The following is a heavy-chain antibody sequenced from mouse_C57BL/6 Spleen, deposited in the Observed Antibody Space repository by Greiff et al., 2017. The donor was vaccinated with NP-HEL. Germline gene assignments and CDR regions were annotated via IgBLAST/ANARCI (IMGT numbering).Heavy chain of an antibody. Sequence: QVQLQQPGAELVKPGASVKLSCKASGYTFTSYWMQWVKQRPGQGLEWIGEIDPSDSYTNYNQKFKGKATLTVDTSSSTAYMQLSSLTSEDSAVYYCARSPSYYGNSYWYFDVWGTGTTVTVSS. CDR3: ARSPSYYGNSYWYFDV. D-gene: IGHD2-10*01. J-gene: IGHJ1*03. CDR2: IDPSDSYT. CDR1: GYTFTSYW. V-gene: IGHV1-50*01.